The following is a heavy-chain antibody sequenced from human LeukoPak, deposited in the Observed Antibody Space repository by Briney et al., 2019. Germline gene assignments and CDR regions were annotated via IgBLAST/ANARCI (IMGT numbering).Heavy chain of an antibody. J-gene: IGHJ1*01. Sequence: PSETLSLTCAVYGGSFSGYYWSWIRQPPGKGLEWIGEINHSGSTNYNPSLKSRVTISVDTSKNQFSLKLSSVTAADTAVYYCASLPSSGWPRFLQHWGQGTLVTVS. CDR3: ASLPSSGWPRFLQH. CDR1: GGSFSGYY. D-gene: IGHD6-25*01. CDR2: INHSGST. V-gene: IGHV4-34*01.